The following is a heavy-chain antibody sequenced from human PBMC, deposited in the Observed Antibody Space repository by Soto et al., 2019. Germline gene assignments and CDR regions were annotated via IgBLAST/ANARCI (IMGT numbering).Heavy chain of an antibody. V-gene: IGHV1-46*01. CDR3: ARDQGIPRITMVRGVLYGMDV. D-gene: IGHD3-10*01. J-gene: IGHJ6*02. Sequence: ASVKVSCKASGYTFTSYYMHWVRQAPGQGLEWMGIINPSGGSTSYAQKFQGRVTMTRDTSTSTVYMELSSLRSEDTAVYYCARDQGIPRITMVRGVLYGMDVWGQGTTVTVSS. CDR2: INPSGGST. CDR1: GYTFTSYY.